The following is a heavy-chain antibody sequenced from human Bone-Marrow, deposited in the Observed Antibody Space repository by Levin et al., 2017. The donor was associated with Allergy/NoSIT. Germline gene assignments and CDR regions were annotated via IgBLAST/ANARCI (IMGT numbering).Heavy chain of an antibody. V-gene: IGHV3-21*01. Sequence: LSLTCAASGFTFSSHSLTWVRQAPGKGLEWVSSISGSSSSMHYADAVKGRFTISRDNAKSSLFLQMTSLRAEDTAVYHCATLRGYSGYDSFMDVWGKGTTVIVSS. J-gene: IGHJ6*03. D-gene: IGHD5-12*01. CDR2: ISGSSSSM. CDR3: ATLRGYSGYDSFMDV. CDR1: GFTFSSHS.